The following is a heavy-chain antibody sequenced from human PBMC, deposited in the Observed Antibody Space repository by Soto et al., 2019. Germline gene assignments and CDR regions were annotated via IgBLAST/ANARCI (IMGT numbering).Heavy chain of an antibody. Sequence: GGSLRLSCAASEFTFSDYYMSWIRQAPGKGLEWVSYLSSSGNTIYYADSVKGRFTISRDNAKNSLYLQMNSLRAEDTAVYYCARASPIAVADHFDYWGQGTLVTVSS. V-gene: IGHV3-11*01. CDR2: LSSSGNTI. CDR3: ARASPIAVADHFDY. D-gene: IGHD6-19*01. J-gene: IGHJ4*02. CDR1: EFTFSDYY.